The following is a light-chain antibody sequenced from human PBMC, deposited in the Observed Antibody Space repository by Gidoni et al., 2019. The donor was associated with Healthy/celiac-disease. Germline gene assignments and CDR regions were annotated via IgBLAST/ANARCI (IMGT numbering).Light chain of an antibody. CDR1: QSVSSY. Sequence: EIVLTQSPATLSLSPGERATLSCRASQSVSSYLAWYQQKPGQAPRLLIYDASNRATGIPARFSGSVSGTDCTLTISSLEPEDFAVYYCQQRSNWPPFTFGPGTKVDIK. V-gene: IGKV3-11*01. J-gene: IGKJ3*01. CDR2: DAS. CDR3: QQRSNWPPFT.